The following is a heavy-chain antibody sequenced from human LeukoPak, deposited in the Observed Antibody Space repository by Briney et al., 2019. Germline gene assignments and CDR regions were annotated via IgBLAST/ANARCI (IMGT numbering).Heavy chain of an antibody. V-gene: IGHV3-48*03. CDR3: ARELDSSGSYYNPKVRYYYGMDV. CDR1: GFTFSSYE. D-gene: IGHD3-10*01. CDR2: ISSSGSTI. Sequence: GGSLRLSCAASGFTFSSYEMNWVRQAPGKGLEWVSYISSSGSTIYYADSVKGRFTISRDNAKNSLYLQMNSLRAEDTAVYYCARELDSSGSYYNPKVRYYYGMDVWGQGTTVTVSS. J-gene: IGHJ6*02.